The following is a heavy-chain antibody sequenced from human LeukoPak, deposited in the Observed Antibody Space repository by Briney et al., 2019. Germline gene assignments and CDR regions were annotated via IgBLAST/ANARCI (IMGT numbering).Heavy chain of an antibody. CDR1: GFAVSSNY. J-gene: IGHJ4*02. D-gene: IGHD3-22*01. Sequence: GGSLRLSCAASGFAVSSNYMSWVRQAPGKGLEWVANIKQDGSEKYYVDSVKGRFTISRDNAKNSLYLQMNSLRAEDTAVYYCARTPDYDSSGYRRKYYFDYWGQGTLVTVSS. CDR2: IKQDGSEK. V-gene: IGHV3-7*01. CDR3: ARTPDYDSSGYRRKYYFDY.